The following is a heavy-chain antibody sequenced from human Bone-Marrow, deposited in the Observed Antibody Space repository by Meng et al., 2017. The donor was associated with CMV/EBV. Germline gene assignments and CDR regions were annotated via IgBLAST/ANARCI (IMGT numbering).Heavy chain of an antibody. CDR2: ISSSSSTI. D-gene: IGHD6-19*01. Sequence: GGSLRLSCAASGFTFSSYSMNWVRQAPGKGLEWVSYISSSSSTIYYADSVKGRFTISRDNSKNTLYLQMNSLRAEDTAVYYCAKGSSGRYRWGQGTLVTVSS. J-gene: IGHJ5*02. V-gene: IGHV3-48*01. CDR1: GFTFSSYS. CDR3: AKGSSGRYR.